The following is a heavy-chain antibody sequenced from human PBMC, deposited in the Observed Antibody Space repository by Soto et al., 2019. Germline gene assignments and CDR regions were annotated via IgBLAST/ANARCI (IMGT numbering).Heavy chain of an antibody. V-gene: IGHV1-69*01. J-gene: IGHJ3*02. CDR3: ARRGVANSRDAFDI. CDR2: AIPVYGST. CDR1: GGTFSNYA. D-gene: IGHD1-26*01. Sequence: QVQLVQSGAEVKKPGTSVKVSCEVSGGTFSNYAITWVRQAPGQGLEWLGGAIPVYGSTNYAQKFQGRVTITAGESATTTFMELSSLRSDDTAVYYCARRGVANSRDAFDIWGQGTLGTVS.